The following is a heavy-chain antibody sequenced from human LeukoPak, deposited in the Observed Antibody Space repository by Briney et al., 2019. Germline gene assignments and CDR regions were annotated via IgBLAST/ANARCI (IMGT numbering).Heavy chain of an antibody. J-gene: IGHJ5*02. CDR1: GGSISSGSYY. Sequence: PSQTLSLTCTVSGGSISSGSYYWSWIRQPAGKGLEWIGRIYTSGSTNYNPSLKSRVTISVDTSKNQFSLKLSSVTAADTAVYYCARIRTYASSSAWGQGTLVTVSS. D-gene: IGHD2-2*01. V-gene: IGHV4-61*02. CDR3: ARIRTYASSSA. CDR2: IYTSGST.